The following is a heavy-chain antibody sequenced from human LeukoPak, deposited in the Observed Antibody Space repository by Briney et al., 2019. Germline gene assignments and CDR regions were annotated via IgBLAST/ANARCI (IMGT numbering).Heavy chain of an antibody. V-gene: IGHV3-53*01. D-gene: IGHD2-8*01. J-gene: IGHJ6*02. Sequence: GGSLRLSCAASGFTVSSNYMSWVRQAPGKGLEWVSVIYSGGSTYYADSVKGRFTISRNNSRNTVSLQINSLRAEDTAIYYCAKTSGYQIFYPMDVWGQGTTVTVSS. CDR3: AKTSGYQIFYPMDV. CDR2: IYSGGST. CDR1: GFTVSSNY.